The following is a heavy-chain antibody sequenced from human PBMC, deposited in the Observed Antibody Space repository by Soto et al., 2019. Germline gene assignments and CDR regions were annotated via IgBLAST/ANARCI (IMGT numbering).Heavy chain of an antibody. CDR3: ARGSGVYCSGGSCFNKNFDY. V-gene: IGHV4-34*01. CDR2: INHSGST. Sequence: SETLSLTCAVYGGSFSGYYWSWIRQPPGKGLEWIGEINHSGSTNYNPSLKSRVTISVDTSKNQFSLKLSSVTAADTAVYYCARGSGVYCSGGSCFNKNFDYWGQGTLVTVSS. J-gene: IGHJ4*02. CDR1: GGSFSGYY. D-gene: IGHD2-15*01.